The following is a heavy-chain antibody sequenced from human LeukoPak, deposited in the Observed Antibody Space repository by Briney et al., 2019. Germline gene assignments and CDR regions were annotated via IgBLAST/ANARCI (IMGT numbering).Heavy chain of an antibody. CDR2: IYRSGST. CDR3: ARSRRGYWYFDL. V-gene: IGHV4-30-2*01. J-gene: IGHJ2*01. CDR1: GGSISSGDYS. D-gene: IGHD3-16*01. Sequence: SETLSLTCDVSGGSISSGDYSWTWIRQTPGKGLEWIGFIYRSGSTYYSPSLKSRVTISVDRSKTQFSLELTSVTAADTAVYFCARSRRGYWYFDLWGRGTLVSVSS.